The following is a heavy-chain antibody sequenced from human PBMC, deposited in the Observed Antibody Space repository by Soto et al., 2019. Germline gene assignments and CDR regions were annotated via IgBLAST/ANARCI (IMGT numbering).Heavy chain of an antibody. CDR1: GGTFSSYA. CDR3: ARGGGYGHPHYFDY. D-gene: IGHD5-12*01. J-gene: IGHJ4*02. Sequence: SVKVSCKASGGTFSSYAISWVRQAPGQGLEWMGGIIPIFGTANYAQKFQGRVTITADESTSTAYMELSSLRSEDTAVYYCARGGGYGHPHYFDYWGQGTLVTVSS. CDR2: IIPIFGTA. V-gene: IGHV1-69*13.